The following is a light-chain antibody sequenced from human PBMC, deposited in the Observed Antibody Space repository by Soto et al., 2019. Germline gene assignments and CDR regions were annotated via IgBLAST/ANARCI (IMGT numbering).Light chain of an antibody. CDR3: TSYTSSSNLYV. V-gene: IGLV2-14*03. CDR1: SSDIGSYDY. Sequence: QSALTQPASVSGSPGQSITISCTGSSSDIGSYDYVCWYQQLPGEAPKLILYDVSNRPSGSSDRFSGSKSGNTASLTISGLQAEDEADYYCTSYTSSSNLYVFGTGTKLTVL. CDR2: DVS. J-gene: IGLJ1*01.